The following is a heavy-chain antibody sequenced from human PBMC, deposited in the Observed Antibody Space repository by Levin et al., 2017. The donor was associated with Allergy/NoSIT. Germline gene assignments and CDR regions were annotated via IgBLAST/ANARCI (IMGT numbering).Heavy chain of an antibody. CDR2: ITSSSSNK. J-gene: IGHJ4*02. D-gene: IGHD4-11*01. CDR1: GFTFHASH. V-gene: IGHV3-21*01. CDR3: TRDNSWSSDY. Sequence: LSLPCAASGFTFHASHMKWVRQAPGKGLEWVSSITSSSSNKYYAESVKGRFTISRDNAKNSLYLEMNTLRAEDTAVYYCTRDNSWSSDYWGQGTLVTVSS.